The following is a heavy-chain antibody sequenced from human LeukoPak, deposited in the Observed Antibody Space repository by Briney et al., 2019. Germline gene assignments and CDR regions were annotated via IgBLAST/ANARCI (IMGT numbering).Heavy chain of an antibody. CDR3: AREGTSSSFDY. D-gene: IGHD6-13*01. CDR1: GGSISSYF. CDR2: IYDSGST. V-gene: IGHV4-59*12. J-gene: IGHJ4*02. Sequence: SETLSLTCTISGGSISSYFWTWIRQSPGRGLDWIAYIYDSGSTNHNPSLKSRVTTSEDTSENQFSLKLSSVTAADTAVYYCAREGTSSSFDYWGQGTLVTVSS.